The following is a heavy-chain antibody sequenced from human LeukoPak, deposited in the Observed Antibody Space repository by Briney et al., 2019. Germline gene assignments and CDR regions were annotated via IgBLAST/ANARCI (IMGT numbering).Heavy chain of an antibody. Sequence: ASVKVSCKASGYTFTSYDINWVRQATGQGLEWMGWMNPNSGNTGYAQKFQGRVTITRNTSISTAYMELSSLRSEDTAVYYCARDPVSTVADAFDIWGQGTMVTVSS. J-gene: IGHJ3*02. D-gene: IGHD4-11*01. CDR3: ARDPVSTVADAFDI. V-gene: IGHV1-8*03. CDR2: MNPNSGNT. CDR1: GYTFTSYD.